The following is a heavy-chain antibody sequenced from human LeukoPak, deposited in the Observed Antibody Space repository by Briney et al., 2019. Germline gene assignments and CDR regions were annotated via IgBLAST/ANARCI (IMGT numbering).Heavy chain of an antibody. D-gene: IGHD6-13*01. CDR1: GGTFISYA. J-gene: IGHJ3*02. V-gene: IGHV1-69*01. Sequence: ASVKVSCKASGGTFISYAISWVRQAPGQGLEWMGGFFPIFGTANYAQKFQGRVTITADESTSTAYMELSSLRSEDTAVYYCASLVSSAAGAFDIWGQGTMVTVSS. CDR2: FFPIFGTA. CDR3: ASLVSSAAGAFDI.